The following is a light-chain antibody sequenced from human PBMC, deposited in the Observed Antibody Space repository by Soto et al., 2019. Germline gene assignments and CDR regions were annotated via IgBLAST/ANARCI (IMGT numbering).Light chain of an antibody. Sequence: SYELTQPPSVSVARGQTASITCGGNNIGSKSVHWYQQKPGQAPVLVVYDDSDRPSGIPDRFSGSNSGNTATLTISRVEAGDEADYYCQAWDRSSDHYVFGTGTKLTVL. CDR2: DDS. CDR1: NIGSKS. CDR3: QAWDRSSDHYV. J-gene: IGLJ1*01. V-gene: IGLV3-21*02.